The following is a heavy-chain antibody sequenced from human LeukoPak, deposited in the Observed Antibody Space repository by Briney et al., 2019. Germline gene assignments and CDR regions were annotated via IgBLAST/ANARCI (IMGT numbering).Heavy chain of an antibody. Sequence: SETLSLTCTVSGGSISSYYWSWIRQPPGKGLEWIGYIYYSGSTNYNPPLKSRVTISVDTSKNQFSLKLSSVTAADTAVYYCATNRGRYSYGYFDYWGQGTLVTVSS. D-gene: IGHD5-18*01. CDR3: ATNRGRYSYGYFDY. J-gene: IGHJ4*02. CDR2: IYYSGST. V-gene: IGHV4-59*01. CDR1: GGSISSYY.